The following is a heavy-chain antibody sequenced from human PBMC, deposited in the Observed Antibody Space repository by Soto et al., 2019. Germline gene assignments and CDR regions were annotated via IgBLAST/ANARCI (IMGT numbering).Heavy chain of an antibody. CDR1: GYSIRNGYY. V-gene: IGHV4-38-2*02. CDR2: IYHSGST. J-gene: IGHJ5*02. Sequence: SETLSLTCTVSGYSIRNGYYWGWIRQHTGKGLGWIGTIYHSGSTYYNPSLKSRVTISVDASENHFSLKLSSVTAADTAVYYCARVGPYCGGDCYSPPPWGQGTLVTVSS. D-gene: IGHD2-21*02. CDR3: ARVGPYCGGDCYSPPP.